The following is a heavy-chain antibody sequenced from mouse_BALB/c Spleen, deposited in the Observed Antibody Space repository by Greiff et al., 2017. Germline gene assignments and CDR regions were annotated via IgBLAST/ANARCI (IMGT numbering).Heavy chain of an antibody. CDR1: GFNIKDTY. J-gene: IGHJ3*01. D-gene: IGHD1-1*01. Sequence: VQLQQSGAELVKPGASVKLSCTASGFNIKDTYMYWVKQRPEQGLEWIGRIDPANGNTKYDPKFQGKASITADTSSNTAYLQLSSLTSEDTAVYYCARLLRSWFAYWGQGTLVTVSA. CDR2: IDPANGNT. CDR3: ARLLRSWFAY. V-gene: IGHV14-3*02.